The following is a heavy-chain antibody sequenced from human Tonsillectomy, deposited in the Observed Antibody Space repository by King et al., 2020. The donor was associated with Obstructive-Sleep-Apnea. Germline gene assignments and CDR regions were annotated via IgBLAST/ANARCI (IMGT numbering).Heavy chain of an antibody. Sequence: VQLVESGAEVKKPGESLKISCRGSGYSFTRYWIGWVRQMPGKGLEWMGIIYPGDSHTRYSPSFKGQVTVSADKTISTAYLQWSSLKASDTAMYYCARGELRSLDFDYWGQGTLVTVSS. CDR2: IYPGDSHT. D-gene: IGHD1-26*01. V-gene: IGHV5-51*01. J-gene: IGHJ4*02. CDR1: GYSFTRYW. CDR3: ARGELRSLDFDY.